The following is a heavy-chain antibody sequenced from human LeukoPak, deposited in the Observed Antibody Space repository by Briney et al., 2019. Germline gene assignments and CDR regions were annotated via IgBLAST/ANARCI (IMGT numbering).Heavy chain of an antibody. D-gene: IGHD6-13*01. CDR2: IYSGGST. Sequence: PGGSLRLSCAASGFTVSSSYMSWVRQAPGKGLEWVSLIYSGGSTYYAASVKGRFTISRDNSKNTLYLQMNSLRPEDTAVYYCAISREGAAAGEIRLWGQGTLVTVSS. J-gene: IGHJ4*02. CDR1: GFTVSSSY. V-gene: IGHV3-53*01. CDR3: AISREGAAAGEIRL.